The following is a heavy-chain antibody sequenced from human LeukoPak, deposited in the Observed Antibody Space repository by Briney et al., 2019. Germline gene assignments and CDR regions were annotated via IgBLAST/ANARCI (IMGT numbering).Heavy chain of an antibody. V-gene: IGHV3-30*02. CDR1: GFTFSTYG. J-gene: IGHJ4*02. Sequence: GGSLRLSCAASGFTFSTYGMHWVRQAPGKGLEWVAFIRYDGSNKYYADSVKGRFTISRDNSKTTLYLQMNSLRAEDTAVHYCAKDYYYGDYADYWGQGTLVTVSS. D-gene: IGHD4-17*01. CDR3: AKDYYYGDYADY. CDR2: IRYDGSNK.